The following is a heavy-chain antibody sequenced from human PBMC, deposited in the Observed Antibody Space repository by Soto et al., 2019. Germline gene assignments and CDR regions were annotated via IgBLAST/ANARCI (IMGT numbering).Heavy chain of an antibody. J-gene: IGHJ4*01. V-gene: IGHV1-69*01. Sequence: QVQLVQSGAEVKKPGSSVKVSCKASGGTFSNYAISWVRQAPGQGLECMGGIIPIFGAATYAQKFQGRVTITADESASTVSMDLSSLSSEDTAIYYWARGGRTGYTFGKIDYWGHGTGVTVSS. CDR3: ARGGRTGYTFGKIDY. CDR1: GGTFSNYA. D-gene: IGHD5-18*01. CDR2: IIPIFGAA.